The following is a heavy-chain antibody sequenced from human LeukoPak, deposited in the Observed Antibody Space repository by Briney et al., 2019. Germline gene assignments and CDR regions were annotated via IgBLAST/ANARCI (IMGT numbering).Heavy chain of an antibody. CDR2: INPSGGST. J-gene: IGHJ6*02. V-gene: IGHV1-46*01. Sequence: ASVKVSCTASGYTFISYYMHWVRQAPGQGLEWMGIINPSGGSTSYAQKFQDRVTMTRDTSTSTVYMELSSLKSEDTAVYYCAREDVVLVDAVRYYYYGMDVWGQGTTVTVSS. D-gene: IGHD2-8*01. CDR3: AREDVVLVDAVRYYYYGMDV. CDR1: GYTFISYY.